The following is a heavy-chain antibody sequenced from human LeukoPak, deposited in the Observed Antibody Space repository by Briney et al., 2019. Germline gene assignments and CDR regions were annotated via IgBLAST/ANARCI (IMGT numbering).Heavy chain of an antibody. CDR3: ARGNLLEPAAARSTDNYYYMDV. D-gene: IGHD2-2*01. CDR1: GGSISSYY. J-gene: IGHJ6*03. CDR2: IYTSGST. V-gene: IGHV4-4*07. Sequence: PSETLSLTCTVSGGSISSYYWSWIRQPAGKGLEWIGRIYTSGSTNYNPSLKSRVTMSVDTSKNQFSLKLSSVTAADTAVYYCARGNLLEPAAARSTDNYYYMDVWGKGTTVTVSS.